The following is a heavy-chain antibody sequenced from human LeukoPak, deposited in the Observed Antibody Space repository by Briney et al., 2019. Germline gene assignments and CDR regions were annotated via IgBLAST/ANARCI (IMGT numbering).Heavy chain of an antibody. J-gene: IGHJ5*02. CDR3: ARVTTGWFDP. CDR1: GGSISGSSYY. V-gene: IGHV4-39*07. CDR2: IYYSGST. Sequence: SETLSLTCTVSGGSISGSSYYWGWIRQPPGKGLEWIGSIYYSGSTYYNPSLKSQVTISVDTSRNQFSLKLSSVTAADTAVYYCARVTTGWFDPWGQGTLVTVSS. D-gene: IGHD4-11*01.